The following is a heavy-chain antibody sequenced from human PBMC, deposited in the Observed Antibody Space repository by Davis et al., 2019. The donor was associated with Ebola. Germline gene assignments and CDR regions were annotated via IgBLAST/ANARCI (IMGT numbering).Heavy chain of an antibody. Sequence: ASVKVSCKASGGTFSSYTISWVRQAPGQALEWMGWMNPNSGNTGYAQKFQGRVTMTRNTSISTAYMELSSLRSEDTAVYYCAIADPHLRYGMDVWGKGTTVTVSS. CDR1: GGTFSSYT. CDR3: AIADPHLRYGMDV. J-gene: IGHJ6*04. CDR2: MNPNSGNT. V-gene: IGHV1-8*02.